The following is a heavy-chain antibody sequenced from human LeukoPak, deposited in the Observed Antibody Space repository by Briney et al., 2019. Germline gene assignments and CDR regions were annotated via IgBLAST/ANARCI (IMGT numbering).Heavy chain of an antibody. CDR1: GYTFTSYA. J-gene: IGHJ4*02. CDR2: ISAYNGNT. D-gene: IGHD6-19*01. Sequence: GESLKISCKGSGYTFTSYAISWVRQAPGQGLEWMGWISAYNGNTNYAQKLQGRVTMTTDTSTSTAYMELRSLRFDDTAVYYCARYSSGWPIDYWGQGTLVTVSS. V-gene: IGHV1-18*01. CDR3: ARYSSGWPIDY.